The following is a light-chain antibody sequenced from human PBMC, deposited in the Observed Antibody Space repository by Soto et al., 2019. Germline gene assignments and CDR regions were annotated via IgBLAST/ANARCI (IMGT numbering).Light chain of an antibody. Sequence: QSALTQPPSASGSPGQSVTISCTGTSSDVGGYNFVSWYQQHPGKAPKLIIYEVTKRPSGVPDRFSGSKSGNTASLTVSGLQAEDEAEYYCTSYAGDNIVLFGGVTKVTVL. CDR1: SSDVGGYNF. V-gene: IGLV2-8*01. CDR3: TSYAGDNIVL. CDR2: EVT. J-gene: IGLJ2*01.